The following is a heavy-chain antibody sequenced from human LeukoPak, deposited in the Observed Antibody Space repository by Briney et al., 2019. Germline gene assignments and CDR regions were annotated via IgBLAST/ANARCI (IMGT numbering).Heavy chain of an antibody. J-gene: IGHJ4*02. V-gene: IGHV1-18*01. CDR2: ISVYNGNT. D-gene: IGHD3-22*01. Sequence: ASVTVSCKASGYIFTSYGISWVRQAPRQGLEWMGWISVYNGNTNYVQKFQDRVTMTTGTSTSTAYMELRSLRSDDTAVYYCARVQPHRIYYDDSDYPTRNDYWGQGTLVTVSS. CDR3: ARVQPHRIYYDDSDYPTRNDY. CDR1: GYIFTSYG.